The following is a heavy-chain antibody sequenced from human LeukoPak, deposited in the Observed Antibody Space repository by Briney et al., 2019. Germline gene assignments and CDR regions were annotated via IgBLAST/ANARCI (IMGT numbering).Heavy chain of an antibody. D-gene: IGHD3-10*01. CDR1: AYTFTTYY. J-gene: IGHJ6*02. V-gene: IGHV1-46*01. CDR2: IYPSTGST. CDR3: AGDWRIALVRGVINVPGGMNV. Sequence: ASVKVSCTSSAYTFTTYYIHWVRQAPGQGLEWIGMIYPSTGSTYYAQRFQGRVTMTRDTSTSTVYMELGSLTSDDTAVYYCAGDWRIALVRGVINVPGGMNVWGQGTTVTVSS.